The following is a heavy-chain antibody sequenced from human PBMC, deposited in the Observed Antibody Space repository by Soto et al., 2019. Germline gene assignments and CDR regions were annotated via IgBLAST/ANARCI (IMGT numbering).Heavy chain of an antibody. CDR2: IKSKADGGTT. J-gene: IGHJ3*01. V-gene: IGHV3-15*01. CDR3: TTILAYCGGDCYASDDAFDF. Sequence: EVQLVESGGGLVKPGGSLRFSCAASGFTFSNAWMSWVRQAPGKGLEWVGRIKSKADGGTTDYAAPVKGRFTISRDDSKNTLYLQMNSLKTEDTAVYYCTTILAYCGGDCYASDDAFDFWGQGTIVTVSS. CDR1: GFTFSNAW. D-gene: IGHD2-21*02.